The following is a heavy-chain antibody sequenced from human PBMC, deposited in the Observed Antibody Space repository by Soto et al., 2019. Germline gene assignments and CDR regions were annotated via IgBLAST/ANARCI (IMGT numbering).Heavy chain of an antibody. V-gene: IGHV1-69*13. CDR1: GGTFSSYA. J-gene: IGHJ4*02. CDR2: IIPIFGTA. CDR3: ARDRGRVWLQFWWDY. Sequence: GASVKVSCKASGGTFSSYAISWVRQAPGQGLEWMGGIIPIFGTANYAQKFQGRVTITADESTSTAYMELSSLRSEDTAVYYCARDRGRVWLQFWWDYWGQGTLATVSS. D-gene: IGHD5-12*01.